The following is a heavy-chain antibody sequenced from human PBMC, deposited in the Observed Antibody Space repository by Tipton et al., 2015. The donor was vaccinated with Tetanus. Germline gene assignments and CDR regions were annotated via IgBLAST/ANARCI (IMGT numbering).Heavy chain of an antibody. CDR2: INHSGST. Sequence: LRLSCAVYGGSFSGFYWSWIRQPPGKGLEWIGEINHSGSTNYNPSLKSRVTTSVDTSKNQFSLKLSSVTAADTAVYYCGRVPVDDGAKGGNIDYWGQGTQVTVSS. CDR3: GRVPVDDGAKGGNIDY. V-gene: IGHV4-34*09. CDR1: GGSFSGFY. D-gene: IGHD4-23*01. J-gene: IGHJ4*02.